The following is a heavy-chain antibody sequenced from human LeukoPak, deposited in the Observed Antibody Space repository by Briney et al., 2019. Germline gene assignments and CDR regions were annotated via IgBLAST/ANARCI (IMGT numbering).Heavy chain of an antibody. J-gene: IGHJ6*03. D-gene: IGHD3-10*01. Sequence: SVKVSCKASGYTFTSYGISWVRQAPGQGLEWMGGIIPIFGTANYAQKFQGRVTITADKSTSTAYMELSSLRSEDTAVYYCARAGDYYGSGSYFGKDYYYYMDVWGKGTTVTVSS. V-gene: IGHV1-69*06. CDR3: ARAGDYYGSGSYFGKDYYYYMDV. CDR1: GYTFTSYG. CDR2: IIPIFGTA.